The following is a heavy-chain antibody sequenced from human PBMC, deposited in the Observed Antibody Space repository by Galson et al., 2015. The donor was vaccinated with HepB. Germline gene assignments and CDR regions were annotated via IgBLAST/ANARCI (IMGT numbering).Heavy chain of an antibody. CDR2: ISAYNGNT. CDR3: ARVGPDRTWIQLWPDFDY. V-gene: IGHV1-18*01. J-gene: IGHJ4*02. CDR1: GYTFTSYG. Sequence: SVKVSCKASGYTFTSYGISWVRQAPGQGLEWMGWISAYNGNTNYAQKLQGRVTMTTDTSTSTAYMELRSLRSDDTAVYYCARVGPDRTWIQLWPDFDYWGQGTLVTVSS. D-gene: IGHD5-18*01.